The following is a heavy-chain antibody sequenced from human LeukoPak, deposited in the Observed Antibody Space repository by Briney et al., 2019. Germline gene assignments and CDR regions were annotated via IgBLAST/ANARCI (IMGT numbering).Heavy chain of an antibody. CDR3: AHTPTSGFDS. CDR2: IYWDDDK. CDR1: GFSLSTSEVG. J-gene: IGHJ4*02. Sequence: SGPALVKPTQTLTLTCTFSGFSLSTSEVGVGWIRQTPGKALEWLALIYWDDDKRYSPSLMSRLTISKDTSKDQEVLTMTNMDPVDTATYYCAHTPTSGFDSWGQGTLVTVSS. V-gene: IGHV2-5*02.